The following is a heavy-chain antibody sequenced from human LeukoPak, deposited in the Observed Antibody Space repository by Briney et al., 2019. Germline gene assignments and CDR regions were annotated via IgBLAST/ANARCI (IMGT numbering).Heavy chain of an antibody. Sequence: SGGSLRLSCAASGFTFSSYSMNWVRQAPGKGLEWVSSISSSSSYIYYADSVKGRFTISRDNAKNTLYLQMNSLRAEDTAVFYCARCSSTSCYASYWGQGTLVTVSS. CDR2: ISSSSSYI. V-gene: IGHV3-21*01. J-gene: IGHJ4*02. D-gene: IGHD2-2*01. CDR3: ARCSSTSCYASY. CDR1: GFTFSSYS.